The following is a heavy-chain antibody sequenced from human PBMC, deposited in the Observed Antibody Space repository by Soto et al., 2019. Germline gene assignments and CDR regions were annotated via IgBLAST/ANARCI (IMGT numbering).Heavy chain of an antibody. D-gene: IGHD1-26*01. CDR3: ATDPYSGSYRDY. J-gene: IGHJ4*02. V-gene: IGHV1-24*01. Sequence: ASVKVSCKVSGYTLTELSIHWVRQAPGKGLEWMGGFDPEDGETIYAQKFQGRVTMTEDTSTDTAYMELSSLRSEDTAVYYCATDPYSGSYRDYWGQGTLVTVSS. CDR1: GYTLTELS. CDR2: FDPEDGET.